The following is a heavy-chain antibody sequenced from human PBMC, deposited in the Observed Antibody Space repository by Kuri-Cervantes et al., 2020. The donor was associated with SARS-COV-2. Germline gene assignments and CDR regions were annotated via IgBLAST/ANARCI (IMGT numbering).Heavy chain of an antibody. D-gene: IGHD3-3*01. Sequence: SETLSLTCTVSGGSISSYYWSWIRQPPGKGLEWIGYIYYSGSTNYNPSLKSRVTISVDTSKNQFSLKLSSVTAADTAVYYCARRHYDFWSGYYHDYRGQGTLVTVSS. V-gene: IGHV4-59*12. CDR3: ARRHYDFWSGYYHDY. J-gene: IGHJ4*02. CDR1: GGSISSYY. CDR2: IYYSGST.